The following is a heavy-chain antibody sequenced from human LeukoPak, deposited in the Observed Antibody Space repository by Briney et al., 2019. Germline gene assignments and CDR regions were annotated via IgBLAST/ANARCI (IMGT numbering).Heavy chain of an antibody. Sequence: SETLSLTCAGSGYSISSGYYWGWIRQPPVKGLEWIASIYHSGSTYYNPSLKSRITISVDTSKNQFSLKLSSVTAADTAVYYCARDSPITIFGVVISATTDAFDIWGQGTMVTVSS. CDR1: GYSISSGYY. CDR3: ARDSPITIFGVVISATTDAFDI. D-gene: IGHD3-3*01. J-gene: IGHJ3*02. CDR2: IYHSGST. V-gene: IGHV4-38-2*02.